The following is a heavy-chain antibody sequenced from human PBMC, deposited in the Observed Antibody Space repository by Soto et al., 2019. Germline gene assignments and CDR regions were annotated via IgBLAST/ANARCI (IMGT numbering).Heavy chain of an antibody. V-gene: IGHV3-30-3*01. D-gene: IGHD6-13*01. J-gene: IGHJ4*02. Sequence: GGSLRLSCAASGFTFSSYAMHWVRQAPGKGLEWVAVISYDGSNKYYADSVKGRFTISRDNSKNTLYLQMNSLRAEDTAVYYCARGYSSSWSRNYFDYWGQGTLVTVSS. CDR1: GFTFSSYA. CDR2: ISYDGSNK. CDR3: ARGYSSSWSRNYFDY.